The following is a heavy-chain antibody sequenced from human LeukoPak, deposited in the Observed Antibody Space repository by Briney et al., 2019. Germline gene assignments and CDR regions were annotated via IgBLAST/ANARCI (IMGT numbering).Heavy chain of an antibody. D-gene: IGHD6-13*01. CDR1: GGSISSYY. CDR3: ARDRYSRWESAFDI. Sequence: SETLSLTCTVSGGSISSYYWSWIRQPAGKGLEWIGRIYTSGSTTYNPSLKSRVTMSVDTSKNQFSLKLSSVTAADTAVYYCARDRYSRWESAFDIWGQGTMVTVSS. CDR2: IYTSGST. J-gene: IGHJ3*02. V-gene: IGHV4-4*07.